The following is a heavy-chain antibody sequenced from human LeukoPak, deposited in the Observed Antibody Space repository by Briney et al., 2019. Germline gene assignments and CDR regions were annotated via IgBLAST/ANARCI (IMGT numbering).Heavy chain of an antibody. D-gene: IGHD2-2*02. CDR2: ITTSGGTT. CDR3: ARDPGYCSSTSCYTFDY. CDR1: GFSFSTYA. Sequence: PGGSLRLSCAASGFSFSTYAMTWVRQLPGKGLEWVSAITTSGGTTKYADPVKGRFTISRDNSKNTLYLQMNSLRAEDTAVYYCARDPGYCSSTSCYTFDYWGQGTLVTVSS. V-gene: IGHV3-23*01. J-gene: IGHJ4*02.